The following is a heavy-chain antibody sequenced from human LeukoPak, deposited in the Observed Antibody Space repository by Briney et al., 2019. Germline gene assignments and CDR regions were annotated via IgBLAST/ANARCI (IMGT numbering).Heavy chain of an antibody. CDR3: ARESAGAFDI. CDR1: GGTFSSYA. J-gene: IGHJ3*02. V-gene: IGHV1-69*05. CDR2: IIPIFGTA. Sequence: SVKVSCKASGGTFSSYAISWVRQAPGQGLEWMGGIIPIFGTANYPQKFQGRVTMTRDTSTSTVYMELSSLRSEDTAVYYCARESAGAFDIWGQGTMVTVSS. D-gene: IGHD3-10*01.